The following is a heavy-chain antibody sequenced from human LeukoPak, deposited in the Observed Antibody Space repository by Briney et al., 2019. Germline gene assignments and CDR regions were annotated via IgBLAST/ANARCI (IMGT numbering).Heavy chain of an antibody. D-gene: IGHD6-6*01. V-gene: IGHV3-23*01. CDR2: ISDSGGST. J-gene: IGHJ4*02. Sequence: GGSLRLSCAASGFTFNTYAMSWVRQAPWERLQWVSGISDSGGSTYYADSVRGRFTISRDNSKNTLYLQMNSLRAEDTAVYYCARHRSSWLIDYWGQGTLVTVSS. CDR3: ARHRSSWLIDY. CDR1: GFTFNTYA.